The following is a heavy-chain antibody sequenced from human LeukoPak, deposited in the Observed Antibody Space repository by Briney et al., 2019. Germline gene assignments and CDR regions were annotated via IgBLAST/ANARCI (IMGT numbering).Heavy chain of an antibody. Sequence: ASVKVSCKASGYTFTSYGIIWVRQAPGQGLEWMGWINPKNAATNYAQKFQGRVTMTRDTSTGTVYMELSSLRSDDTAVFYCARTLYIAAVPGGFDYWGQGTLVTVSS. CDR1: GYTFTSYG. CDR3: ARTLYIAAVPGGFDY. J-gene: IGHJ4*02. V-gene: IGHV1-2*02. CDR2: INPKNAAT. D-gene: IGHD6-13*01.